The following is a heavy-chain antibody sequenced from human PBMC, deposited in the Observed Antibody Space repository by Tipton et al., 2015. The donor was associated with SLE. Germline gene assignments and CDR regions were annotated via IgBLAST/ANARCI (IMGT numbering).Heavy chain of an antibody. Sequence: TLSLTCTVSGGSISSYYWSWIRQPPGKGLEWIGSINYSGTTSYNPSLKSRVTISVDTSKNQFSLKVSSVTAADTAVYYCARAPGQLWPWDYWGQGTLVTVSS. CDR1: GGSISSYY. CDR2: INYSGTT. J-gene: IGHJ4*02. V-gene: IGHV4-59*12. CDR3: ARAPGQLWPWDY. D-gene: IGHD5-18*01.